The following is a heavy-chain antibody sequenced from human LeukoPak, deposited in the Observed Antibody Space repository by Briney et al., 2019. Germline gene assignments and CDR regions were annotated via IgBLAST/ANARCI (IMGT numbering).Heavy chain of an antibody. CDR3: ARWEESSD. D-gene: IGHD1-26*01. CDR2: INPNTRGT. Sequence: ASLKVSCKASGYIFTGYYMHWVRQAPGQGLEWMGSINPNTRGTNYAQKFQGRVTMTRDTSISTAYMELSRLRSDDTAVYYCARWEESSDWGQGTLVTVSS. J-gene: IGHJ4*02. V-gene: IGHV1-2*02. CDR1: GYIFTGYY.